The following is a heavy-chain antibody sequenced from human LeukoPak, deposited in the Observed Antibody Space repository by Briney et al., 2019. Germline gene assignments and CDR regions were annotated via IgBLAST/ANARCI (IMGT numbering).Heavy chain of an antibody. Sequence: SQTLSLTCTVSGGSISSGSHYWSWIRQPAGKGLEWIGRIYTSGSTNYNPSLKSRVTISVDTSKNQFSLKLSSVTAADTAVYYCARAGGDYYGSDHFDYWGQGTLVTVSS. V-gene: IGHV4-61*02. CDR3: ARAGGDYYGSDHFDY. D-gene: IGHD3-10*01. CDR1: GGSISSGSHY. J-gene: IGHJ4*02. CDR2: IYTSGST.